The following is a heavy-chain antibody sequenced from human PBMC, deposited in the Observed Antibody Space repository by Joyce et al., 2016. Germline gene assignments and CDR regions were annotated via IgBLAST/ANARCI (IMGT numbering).Heavy chain of an antibody. J-gene: IGHJ5*02. Sequence: EVRLVESGGDVVQPGGSLRLSCVASGFTFDGYTMNWVRQAPGKGLDGVSRINWDGHSTYYSDSVEGRFTIARDNSENSLYLQMDSLRTEDTAFYYCAKDRAVAGTGFWFDPWGDGTLVTVSS. V-gene: IGHV3-43*01. CDR1: GFTFDGYT. D-gene: IGHD6-19*01. CDR2: INWDGHST. CDR3: AKDRAVAGTGFWFDP.